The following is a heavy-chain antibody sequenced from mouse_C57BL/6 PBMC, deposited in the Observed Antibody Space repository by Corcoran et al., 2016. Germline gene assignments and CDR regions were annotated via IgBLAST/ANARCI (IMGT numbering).Heavy chain of an antibody. J-gene: IGHJ3*01. D-gene: IGHD2-3*01. Sequence: EVQLQQSGPELVKPGASVKISCKASGYTFTDYYMNWVKQSHGKSLEWIGDINPNNGGTSYNQKFKGKATLTVDKSSSTAYMELRSLTSEDSAVYYCARWLLQAWFAYWGQGTLVTVSA. CDR3: ARWLLQAWFAY. V-gene: IGHV1-26*01. CDR2: INPNNGGT. CDR1: GYTFTDYY.